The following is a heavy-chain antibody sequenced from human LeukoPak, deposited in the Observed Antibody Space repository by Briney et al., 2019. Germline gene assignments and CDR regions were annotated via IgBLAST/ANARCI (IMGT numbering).Heavy chain of an antibody. V-gene: IGHV3-66*01. CDR2: IYSGGST. J-gene: IGHJ4*02. CDR3: ARDEGYYGSGTPEY. Sequence: GGSLRLSCAASGFTVSSNYMSWVRQAPGKGLEWVSVIYSGGSTYYADSVKGRFTISRDNSKNTLYLQMNSLRAEDTAVYYCARDEGYYGSGTPEYWGQGTLVTVSS. CDR1: GFTVSSNY. D-gene: IGHD3-10*01.